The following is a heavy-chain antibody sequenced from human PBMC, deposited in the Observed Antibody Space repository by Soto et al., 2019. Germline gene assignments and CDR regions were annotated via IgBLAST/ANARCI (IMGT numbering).Heavy chain of an antibody. CDR2: IVVGSDNT. V-gene: IGHV1-58*01. CDR1: GFTFTRSV. D-gene: IGHD4-17*01. J-gene: IGHJ3*02. Sequence: QMQLVQSGPEVKKTGTSVKVSCKASGFTFTRSVVQWVRQARGQRLEWIGWIVVGSDNTKYAQEFQERVTITRDMSTSTAYMEMSSLRSEDTAVYYCAAADFGDYLRAFDIWGQGTMVTVSS. CDR3: AAADFGDYLRAFDI.